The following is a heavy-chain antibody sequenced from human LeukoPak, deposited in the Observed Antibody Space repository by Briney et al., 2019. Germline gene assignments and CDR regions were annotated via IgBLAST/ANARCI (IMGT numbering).Heavy chain of an antibody. Sequence: PSETLSLTCAVYGGSFSGYYWGWIRQPPGKGLEWIGSIYYSGSTYYNPSLKSRVTISVDTSKNQFSLKLSSVTAADTAVYYCARDGVGYCSGGSCYAQDYWGQGTLVTVSS. V-gene: IGHV4-34*01. CDR1: GGSFSGYY. J-gene: IGHJ4*02. D-gene: IGHD2-15*01. CDR2: IYYSGST. CDR3: ARDGVGYCSGGSCYAQDY.